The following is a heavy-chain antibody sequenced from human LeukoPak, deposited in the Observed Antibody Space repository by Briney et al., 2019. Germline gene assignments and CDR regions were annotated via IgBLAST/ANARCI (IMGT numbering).Heavy chain of an antibody. J-gene: IGHJ4*02. CDR1: GFTFSNAW. CDR2: IKSKTDGGTT. Sequence: GGSLRLSCAASGFTFSNAWMSWARQAPGKGLEWVGRIKSKTDGGTTDYAAPVKGRFTISRDDSKNTLYLQMNSLKTEDTAVYYCTTDGYDFWSGYHHPDYWGQGTLVTVSS. V-gene: IGHV3-15*01. CDR3: TTDGYDFWSGYHHPDY. D-gene: IGHD3-3*01.